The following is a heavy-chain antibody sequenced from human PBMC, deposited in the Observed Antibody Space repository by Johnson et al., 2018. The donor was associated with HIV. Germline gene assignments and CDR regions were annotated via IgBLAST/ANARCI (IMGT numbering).Heavy chain of an antibody. CDR1: GFTFSSYA. D-gene: IGHD1-7*01. J-gene: IGHJ3*02. CDR2: ISYDGTYK. V-gene: IGHV3-30*04. Sequence: QVQLVESGGGVVQPGRSLRLSCAASGFTFSSYAMHWVRQAPGKGLEWVAVISYDGTYKSYADSVKGRFTISRDNSNNTLYLQMTNLRADDTAVFYCATVGRLTATAQSAFDIWGQGTMVMVSS. CDR3: ATVGRLTATAQSAFDI.